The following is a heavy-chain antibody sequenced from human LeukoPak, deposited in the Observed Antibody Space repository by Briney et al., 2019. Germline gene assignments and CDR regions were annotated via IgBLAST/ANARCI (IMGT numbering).Heavy chain of an antibody. Sequence: ASVKVSCKASGYTFTSYGISWVRQAPGQGLEWMGWISAYNGNTDYAQKLQGRVTMTTDTSTSTAYMELRSLRSDDTAVYYCARGAGGHSGYDFADYWGQGTLVTVSS. CDR2: ISAYNGNT. CDR1: GYTFTSYG. V-gene: IGHV1-18*01. D-gene: IGHD5-12*01. CDR3: ARGAGGHSGYDFADY. J-gene: IGHJ4*02.